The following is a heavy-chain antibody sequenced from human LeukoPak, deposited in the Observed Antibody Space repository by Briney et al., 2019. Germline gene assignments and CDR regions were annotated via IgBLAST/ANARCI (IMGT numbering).Heavy chain of an antibody. V-gene: IGHV1-69*05. Sequence: SVKVSCKASGGTFSSYAISWVRQAPGRGLEWMGRIIPTFGTANYAQKFQGRVTITTDESTSTAYMELSSLRSEDTAVYYCARDLSSAIVGYYYYMDVWGKGTTVTVSS. D-gene: IGHD2-21*01. CDR1: GGTFSSYA. CDR3: ARDLSSAIVGYYYYMDV. J-gene: IGHJ6*03. CDR2: IIPTFGTA.